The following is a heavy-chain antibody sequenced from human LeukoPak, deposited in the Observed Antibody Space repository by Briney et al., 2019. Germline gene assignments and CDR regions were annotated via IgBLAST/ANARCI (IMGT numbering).Heavy chain of an antibody. CDR1: GFTFSTYG. V-gene: IGHV3-33*01. CDR2: IWNDGSIK. Sequence: PGGSLRLSCASSGFTFSTYGMHWVRQAPGRGLEWVAVIWNDGSIKYYGDSVKGRFTISRDNSKNTLYLQMNSVRAEDTAVYYCARAVGPFDFWGSGTKVIVSS. CDR3: ARAVGPFDF. J-gene: IGHJ3*01.